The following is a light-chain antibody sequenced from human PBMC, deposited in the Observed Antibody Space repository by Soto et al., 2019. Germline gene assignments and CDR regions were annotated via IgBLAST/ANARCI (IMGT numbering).Light chain of an antibody. CDR2: AAS. CDR1: QSIRSH. J-gene: IGKJ3*01. Sequence: DIQMTHAPSSLSASVGGRCIMTCXASQSIRSHLNWYQHKPGKAPKVLIYAASSLQGGVPSRFSGSGSGTDFTLTIKSLQPEDFATYYCQQSFSSPFTFGPGTKVDI. V-gene: IGKV1-39*01. CDR3: QQSFSSPFT.